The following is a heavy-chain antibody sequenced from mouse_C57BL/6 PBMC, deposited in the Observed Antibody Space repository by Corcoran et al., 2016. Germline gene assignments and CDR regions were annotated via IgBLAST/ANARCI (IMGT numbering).Heavy chain of an antibody. D-gene: IGHD2-5*01. CDR2: INPNNGGT. J-gene: IGHJ2*01. CDR3: ARNSNYGWGAMDY. CDR1: GYTFTDYN. Sequence: EVQLQQSGPELVKPGASVKIPCKASGYTFTDYNMDWVKQSHGKSLEWIGDINPNNGGTIYNQKFKGKATLTVDKSSSTAYMELRSLTSEDTAVYYCARNSNYGWGAMDYWGQGTTLTVSS. V-gene: IGHV1-18*01.